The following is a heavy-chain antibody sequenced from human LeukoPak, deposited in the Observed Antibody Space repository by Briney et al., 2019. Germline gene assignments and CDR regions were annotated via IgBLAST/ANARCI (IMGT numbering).Heavy chain of an antibody. V-gene: IGHV1-2*02. CDR2: INPNSGGT. D-gene: IGHD3-16*01. J-gene: IGHJ6*03. CDR3: ARERGGSKLSGLYGRDYYYMDV. Sequence: ASVKVSCKASGYTFTGYYMHWVRQAPGQGLEWMGWINPNSGGTNYARKFQGRVTMTRDTSITTAYMELSRLRSDDTAVYYCARERGGSKLSGLYGRDYYYMDVWGKGTTVTVSS. CDR1: GYTFTGYY.